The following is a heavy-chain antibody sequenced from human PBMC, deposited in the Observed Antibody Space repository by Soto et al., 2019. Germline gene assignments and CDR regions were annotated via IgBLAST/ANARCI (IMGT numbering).Heavy chain of an antibody. CDR1: GYTFTGYY. CDR2: INPNSGGT. D-gene: IGHD1-1*01. Sequence: ASVKVSCKASGYTFTGYYMHWVRQAPGQGLEWMGWINPNSGGTNYAQKFQGWVTMTRDTSISTAYMELGRLRSDDTAGYYCARDLRGLELEPLGGGYYYYGMDVWGQGTTVTVSS. J-gene: IGHJ6*02. V-gene: IGHV1-2*04. CDR3: ARDLRGLELEPLGGGYYYYGMDV.